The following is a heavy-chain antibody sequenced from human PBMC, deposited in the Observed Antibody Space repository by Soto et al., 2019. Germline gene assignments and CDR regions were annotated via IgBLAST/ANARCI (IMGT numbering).Heavy chain of an antibody. D-gene: IGHD6-13*01. CDR2: INAGNGNT. CDR1: GYTFTSYA. J-gene: IGHJ5*02. CDR3: ARSGSSWYSNWFDP. V-gene: IGHV1-3*01. Sequence: ASVKVYCKASGYTFTSYAMHWVRQATGQRLEWMGWINAGNGNTKYSQKFQGRVTITRDTSASTAYMELSSLRSEDTAVYYCARSGSSWYSNWFDPWGQGTLVTVSS.